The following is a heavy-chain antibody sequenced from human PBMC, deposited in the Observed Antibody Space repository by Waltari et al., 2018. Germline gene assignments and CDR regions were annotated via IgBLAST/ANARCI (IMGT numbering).Heavy chain of an antibody. CDR2: ISGSGGST. J-gene: IGHJ4*02. CDR1: GFTFSSYA. V-gene: IGHV3-23*01. CDR3: AKDVIAARRGFDY. D-gene: IGHD6-6*01. Sequence: EVQLLESGGGLVQPGGSLRLSCAASGFTFSSYAMSWVRQAPGKGLEWVSAISGSGGSTYYADSVKGRFTISRDNSKNTLYLQMNSLRAEDTAVYCCAKDVIAARRGFDYWGQGTLVTVSS.